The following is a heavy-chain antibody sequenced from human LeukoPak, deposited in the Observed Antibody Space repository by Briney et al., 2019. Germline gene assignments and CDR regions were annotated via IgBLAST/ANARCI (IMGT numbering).Heavy chain of an antibody. Sequence: SETLSLTCAVYGGSFSSYYWSWIRQPPGKGLEWIGEINHSGSTNYNPSLKSRVTISVDTSKNQFSLKLSSVTAADTAVYYCARGSLSWELRPFDYWGQGTLVTVSS. CDR2: INHSGST. CDR1: GGSFSSYY. J-gene: IGHJ4*02. CDR3: ARGSLSWELRPFDY. V-gene: IGHV4-34*01. D-gene: IGHD1-26*01.